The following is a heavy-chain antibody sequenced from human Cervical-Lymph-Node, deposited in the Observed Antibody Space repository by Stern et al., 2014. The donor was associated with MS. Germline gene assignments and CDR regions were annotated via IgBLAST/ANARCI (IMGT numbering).Heavy chain of an antibody. V-gene: IGHV1-69*01. CDR3: ARAYTYYSNSAGY. Sequence: VQLVESGAEVKKPGSSVKVSCKASGGTFSSYEITWVRQAPGQGLEWMGGIIPTFDTPTYAQKFQDRVPISADESTNTAYLELNGLKSDDTAIYFCARAYTYYSNSAGYWGQGTLVTVSS. CDR2: IIPTFDTP. D-gene: IGHD3-10*01. CDR1: GGTFSSYE. J-gene: IGHJ4*02.